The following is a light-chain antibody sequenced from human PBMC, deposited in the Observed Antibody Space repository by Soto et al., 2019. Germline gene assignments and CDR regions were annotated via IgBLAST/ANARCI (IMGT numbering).Light chain of an antibody. CDR3: QQYGDSPL. J-gene: IGKJ3*01. CDR2: SAS. Sequence: EIVLTQSPGTLSLSPGERATLSCRASQSVRSSYLAWYQQKPGQAPRLLIYSASSRATGIPDRFSGSGSGTDFTLTISRLEPEDFAVYYCQQYGDSPLFGSGTKVDIK. CDR1: QSVRSSY. V-gene: IGKV3-20*01.